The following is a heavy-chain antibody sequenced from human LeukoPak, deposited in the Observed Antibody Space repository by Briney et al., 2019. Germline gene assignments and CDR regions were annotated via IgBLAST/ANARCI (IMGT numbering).Heavy chain of an antibody. CDR1: GYTFTGYY. V-gene: IGHV1-2*02. CDR3: ARAGDSGSLA. CDR2: INPNSGGT. J-gene: IGHJ5*02. D-gene: IGHD1-26*01. Sequence: ASVKVSCKASGYTFTGYYMHWVRQAPGQGLEWMGWINPNSGGTNYAQDFHGRVTMTRDTSTSTAYMELSRLRSDDTAVYYCARAGDSGSLAWGQGTLVTVSS.